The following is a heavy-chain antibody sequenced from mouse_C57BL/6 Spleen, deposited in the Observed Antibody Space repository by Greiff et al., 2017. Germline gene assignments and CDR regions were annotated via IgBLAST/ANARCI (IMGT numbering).Heavy chain of an antibody. D-gene: IGHD2-2*01. Sequence: QVQLKQPGTELVKPGASVKLSCKASGYTFTSYWMHWVKQRPGQGLEWIGNINPSNGGTNYNEKFKSKATLTVDKSSSTAYMQLSSLTSEDSAVYYCARWVVTTEDYFDYWGQGTTLTVSS. CDR3: ARWVVTTEDYFDY. CDR1: GYTFTSYW. J-gene: IGHJ2*01. CDR2: INPSNGGT. V-gene: IGHV1-53*01.